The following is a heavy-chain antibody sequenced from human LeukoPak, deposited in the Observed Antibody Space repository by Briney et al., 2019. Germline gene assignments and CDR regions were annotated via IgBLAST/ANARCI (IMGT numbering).Heavy chain of an antibody. J-gene: IGHJ4*02. CDR3: ARGPRLNIAARHPFDY. CDR2: INHSGST. D-gene: IGHD6-6*01. V-gene: IGHV4-34*01. Sequence: SETLSLTCALYGGSFSGYYWSWIRQPPGKGLEWIVEINHSGSTNYNPSLKSRVTISVDTSKNQFSLKLSSVTAADTAVYYCARGPRLNIAARHPFDYWGQGTLVTVSS. CDR1: GGSFSGYY.